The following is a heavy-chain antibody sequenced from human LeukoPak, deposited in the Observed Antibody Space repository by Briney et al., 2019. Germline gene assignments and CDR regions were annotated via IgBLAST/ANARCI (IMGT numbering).Heavy chain of an antibody. Sequence: PGRSLRLSCAASGFNLSRNGMHCVRQAPAKGLECVADIWYDASNKYYADSVKGRFTISRDNSKNTLYVQMNSRRAEETAVYYCARDLAGGGTWFDPWGQGTVVTVSS. D-gene: IGHD6-13*01. CDR2: IWYDASNK. J-gene: IGHJ5*02. V-gene: IGHV3-33*01. CDR3: ARDLAGGGTWFDP. CDR1: GFNLSRNG.